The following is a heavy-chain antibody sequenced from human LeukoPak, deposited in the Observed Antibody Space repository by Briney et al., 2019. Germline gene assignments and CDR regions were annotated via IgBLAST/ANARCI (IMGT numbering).Heavy chain of an antibody. CDR2: ISSSSSYI. CDR1: GFTFSSYS. V-gene: IGHV3-21*01. J-gene: IGHJ4*02. Sequence: PGGSLRLSCAASGFTFSSYSMNWVRQAPGKGLEWVSSISSSSSYIYYADSVKGRFTISRDNAKNSLYLQMNSLRAEDTAVYYCARDRGIVVVPAAADYWGQGTLVTVSS. D-gene: IGHD2-2*01. CDR3: ARDRGIVVVPAAADY.